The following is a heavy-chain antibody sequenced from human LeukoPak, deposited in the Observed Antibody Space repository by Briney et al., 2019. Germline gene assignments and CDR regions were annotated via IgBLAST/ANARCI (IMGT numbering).Heavy chain of an antibody. CDR3: ARAPRYHAIYYFDY. CDR1: GFTFSSYA. J-gene: IGHJ4*02. V-gene: IGHV3-64*01. Sequence: PGGSLRLSCAASGFTFSSYAMHWVRQAPGKGLEYVSAISSNGGSTYYANSVKGRFTISRDNSKNTLYLQMGSLRAEDMAVYYCARAPRYHAIYYFDYWGQGTLVPVSS. D-gene: IGHD1-14*01. CDR2: ISSNGGST.